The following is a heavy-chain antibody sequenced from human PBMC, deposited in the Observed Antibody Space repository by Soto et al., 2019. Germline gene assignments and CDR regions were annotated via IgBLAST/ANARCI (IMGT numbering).Heavy chain of an antibody. J-gene: IGHJ4*02. D-gene: IGHD5-12*01. Sequence: EVQLVESGGGLIQPGGSLRLSCVVSGFTVSSSNYMSWVRQAPGRGLEWVSVIYTGGTTYYADSVKGRFTISRDNSKNTLYLQMNSLRAEDTAVYYCHGYGYWGQGTLVTVSS. CDR3: HGYGY. V-gene: IGHV3-53*01. CDR1: GFTVSSSNY. CDR2: IYTGGTT.